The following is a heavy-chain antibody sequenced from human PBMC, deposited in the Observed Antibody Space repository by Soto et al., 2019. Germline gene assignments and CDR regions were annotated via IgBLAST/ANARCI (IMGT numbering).Heavy chain of an antibody. CDR3: ARDPPRIAARPGYYGMDV. D-gene: IGHD6-6*01. J-gene: IGHJ6*02. V-gene: IGHV1-69*13. Sequence: ASVKVSCKASGGTFSSYAISWVRQAPGQGLEWMGGIIPIFGTANYAQKFQGRVTITADESTSTAYMELSSLRSEDTAVYYCARDPPRIAARPGYYGMDVWGQGTTVTVSS. CDR1: GGTFSSYA. CDR2: IIPIFGTA.